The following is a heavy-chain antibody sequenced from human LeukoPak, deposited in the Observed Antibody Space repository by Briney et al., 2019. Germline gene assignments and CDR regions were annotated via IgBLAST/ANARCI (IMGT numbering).Heavy chain of an antibody. V-gene: IGHV3-7*01. J-gene: IGHJ6*03. CDR3: ARDLVVPAAMSFYYYYYMDV. D-gene: IGHD2-2*01. CDR1: GFTFSSYW. Sequence: GGSLRLSCAASGFTFSSYWMSWVRQAPGKGLEWVANIKQDGSEKYYVDSVKGRFTISRDNAKNSLYLQMNSLRAEDTAVHYCARDLVVPAAMSFYYYYYMDVWGKGTTVTISS. CDR2: IKQDGSEK.